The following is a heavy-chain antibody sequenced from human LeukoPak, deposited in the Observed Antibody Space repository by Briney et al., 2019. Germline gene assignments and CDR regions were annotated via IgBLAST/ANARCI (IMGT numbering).Heavy chain of an antibody. Sequence: GGSLRLSCTTSGFTFGDFTMSWVRQAPGKGLEWVAFIRNRPYGGTTEHAASVKGRFTISRDGSRDIAYLQMNSLQTEDTAVYYCAKGKLDPFDYWGQGTLVTVSS. V-gene: IGHV3-49*04. D-gene: IGHD1-1*01. J-gene: IGHJ4*02. CDR2: IRNRPYGGTT. CDR1: GFTFGDFT. CDR3: AKGKLDPFDY.